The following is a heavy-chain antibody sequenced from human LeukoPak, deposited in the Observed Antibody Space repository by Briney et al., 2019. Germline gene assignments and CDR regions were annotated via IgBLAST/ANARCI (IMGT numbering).Heavy chain of an antibody. D-gene: IGHD3-22*01. CDR3: ARGCGLQSYYDSRCRYFDD. V-gene: IGHV3-33*01. J-gene: IGHJ4*02. CDR2: IWYDGSNT. CDR1: GFTFSSYG. Sequence: PGRSLRLSCAASGFTFSSYGMSWVRQAPGKGLEWVAVIWYDGSNTYYADSVKGRFTISRDNSKSTLYLQMDSLRVEDTAVYYCARGCGLQSYYDSRCRYFDDWGQGTLVTVSS.